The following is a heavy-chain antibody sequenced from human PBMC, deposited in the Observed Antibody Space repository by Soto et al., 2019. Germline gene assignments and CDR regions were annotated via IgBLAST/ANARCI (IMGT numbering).Heavy chain of an antibody. CDR2: IYHSGTT. CDR1: GGSIGNDDYS. CDR3: ATVIPATRYFAY. Sequence: SETLSLTCTVSGGSIGNDDYSWSWVRQPPGKGLEWIGYIYHSGTTYYNPSLTSRVTISVDGSNNQFSLKLTSMTAADTAVYYCATVIPATRYFAYWGQGILVTVS. V-gene: IGHV4-30-2*01. D-gene: IGHD2-15*01. J-gene: IGHJ4*02.